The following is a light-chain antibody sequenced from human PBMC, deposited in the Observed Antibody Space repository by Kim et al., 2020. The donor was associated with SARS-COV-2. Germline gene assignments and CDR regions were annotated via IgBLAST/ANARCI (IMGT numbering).Light chain of an antibody. CDR2: GTS. CDR1: QSVSNTG. V-gene: IGKV3-20*01. J-gene: IGKJ4*02. CDR3: QRCRSAPLT. Sequence: SPRERAPRPCSASQSVSNTGLAWYQQKPGQAPRLPIYGTSSRATGIPDRFSGSGCGTDFTLTISRLESEDFAVYFCQRCRSAPLTFGGGTKVEIK.